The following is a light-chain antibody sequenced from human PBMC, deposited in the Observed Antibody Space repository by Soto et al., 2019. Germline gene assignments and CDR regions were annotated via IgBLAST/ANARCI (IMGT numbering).Light chain of an antibody. CDR3: LLDFRYFWA. V-gene: IGKV1-6*01. Sequence: AIHLTQSQSSLYASVGYRVTITCRASQAIRTALGWYQQKPGKVPKLLIYAASILQSGVPSRFSGSGSGTDFTLTISSLQPEDFATYYCLLDFRYFWAFGQGTKVDIK. CDR2: AAS. CDR1: QAIRTA. J-gene: IGKJ1*01.